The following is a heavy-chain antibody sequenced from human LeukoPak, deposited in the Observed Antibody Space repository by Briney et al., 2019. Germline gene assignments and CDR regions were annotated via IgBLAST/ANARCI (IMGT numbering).Heavy chain of an antibody. CDR3: ARRFGRKFGERFYYYHYMDV. CDR2: INHSVST. CDR1: GGTFSGYY. J-gene: IGHJ6*03. V-gene: IGHV4-34*01. D-gene: IGHD3-10*01. Sequence: SQTLSLTCAVYGGTFSGYYWSSIRQPPGKGLEWIGEINHSVSTKYNPSLKSRVTISVDTSKNQLSLKLSSVTAADTAVYYCARRFGRKFGERFYYYHYMDVWGKGTTVTISS.